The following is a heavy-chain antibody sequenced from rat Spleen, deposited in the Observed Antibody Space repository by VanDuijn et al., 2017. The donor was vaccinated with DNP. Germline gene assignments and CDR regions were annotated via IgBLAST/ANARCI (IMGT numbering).Heavy chain of an antibody. J-gene: IGHJ3*01. D-gene: IGHD1-4*01. CDR3: ARGDFPDITTHWFAC. CDR1: GFTFSNYD. CDR2: ISTSGGST. Sequence: EVQLVESGGGLVQPGRSLKLSCAASGFTFSNYDMAWVRQAPTKGLEWVASISTSGGSTYYRDSVKGRFTVSRDNARSTLYLQMDSLRSEDTATYYCARGDFPDITTHWFACWGQGTLVTVSS. V-gene: IGHV5-25*01.